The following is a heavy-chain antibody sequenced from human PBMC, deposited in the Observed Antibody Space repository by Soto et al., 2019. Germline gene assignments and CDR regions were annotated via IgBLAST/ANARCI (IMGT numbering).Heavy chain of an antibody. D-gene: IGHD1-1*01. CDR3: ARGRYGDY. J-gene: IGHJ4*02. V-gene: IGHV1-18*01. CDR1: GYGFTTYG. CDR2: ISAHNGNT. Sequence: QVHLVQSGAEVKKPGASVKVSCKGSGYGFTTYGITWVRQAHGQGLEWMAWISAHNGNTNYAQKLQGRVTVTRDTSTSTAYMELRRLRSNDTAVYYCARGRYGDYWGQGALVTVSS.